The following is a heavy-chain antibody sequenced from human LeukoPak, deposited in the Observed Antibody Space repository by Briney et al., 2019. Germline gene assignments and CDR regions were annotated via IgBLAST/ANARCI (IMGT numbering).Heavy chain of an antibody. J-gene: IGHJ4*02. CDR2: IYYSGST. Sequence: SETLSLTCTVSGGSISSSSYYWGWIRQPPGKGQEWIGSIYYSGSTYYNPSLKSRVTISVDTSKNQFSLKLSSVTAADTAVYYCASRGRGPYSSSSLDYWGQGTLVTVSS. V-gene: IGHV4-39*01. CDR1: GGSISSSSYY. CDR3: ASRGRGPYSSSSLDY. D-gene: IGHD6-6*01.